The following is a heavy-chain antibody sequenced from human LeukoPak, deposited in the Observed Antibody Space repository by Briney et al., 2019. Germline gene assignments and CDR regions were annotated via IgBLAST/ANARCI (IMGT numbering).Heavy chain of an antibody. Sequence: GGSLRLSCAASGFTFDDYGMSWVRQAPGKGLEWVSGINWNGGTTGYVDSVKGRFTISRDNAKNSLYLQMNSLRAEDTAFYYCARLLSSGTTRNNWFDPWGQGTLVTVSS. CDR3: ARLLSSGTTRNNWFDP. V-gene: IGHV3-20*04. J-gene: IGHJ5*02. D-gene: IGHD1-1*01. CDR2: INWNGGTT. CDR1: GFTFDDYG.